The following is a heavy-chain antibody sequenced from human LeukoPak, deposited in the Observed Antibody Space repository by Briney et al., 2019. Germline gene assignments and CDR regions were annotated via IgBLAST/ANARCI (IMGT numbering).Heavy chain of an antibody. CDR3: ARVGATTWY. J-gene: IGHJ4*02. V-gene: IGHV3-21*01. Sequence: GSLRLSCAVSGFTFSSYTINWVRQAPGKGLEWVSSISSSSSYIYYADSVKGRFTISRDNAKNTLYLQVNSLRAEDTAVYYCARVGATTWYWGQGTLVTVSS. CDR2: ISSSSSYI. CDR1: GFTFSSYT. D-gene: IGHD1-26*01.